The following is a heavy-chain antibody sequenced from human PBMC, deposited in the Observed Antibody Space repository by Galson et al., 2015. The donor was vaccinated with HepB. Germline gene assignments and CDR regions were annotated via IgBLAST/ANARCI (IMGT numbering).Heavy chain of an antibody. V-gene: IGHV3-48*03. CDR3: ARDAQDIVVVPAD. J-gene: IGHJ4*02. CDR1: GFIFSSYE. Sequence: SLRLSCAASGFIFSSYEMNWVRQAPGKGLEWVSYISGSGSTIYYADSVKGRFTISRDNAKHSLYLQMNSLRAEDTAVYYCARDAQDIVVVPADWGQGTLVTVSS. CDR2: ISGSGSTI. D-gene: IGHD2-2*01.